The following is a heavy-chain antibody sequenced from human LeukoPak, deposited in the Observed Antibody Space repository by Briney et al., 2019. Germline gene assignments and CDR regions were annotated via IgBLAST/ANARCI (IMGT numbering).Heavy chain of an antibody. J-gene: IGHJ4*02. D-gene: IGHD6-6*01. CDR1: GYTFTSYD. V-gene: IGHV1-8*01. Sequence: GASVKVSCKASGYTFTSYDINWVRQATGQGLEWMGWMNPNSGNTGYALKFQGRVTMTRNTSISTAYMELSSLRSEDTAVYYCARMSIAARPRSYNFDYWGQGTLVTVSS. CDR2: MNPNSGNT. CDR3: ARMSIAARPRSYNFDY.